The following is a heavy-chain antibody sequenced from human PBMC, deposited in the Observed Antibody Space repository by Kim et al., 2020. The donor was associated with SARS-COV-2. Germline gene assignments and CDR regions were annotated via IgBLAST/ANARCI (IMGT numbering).Heavy chain of an antibody. CDR3: ARGILRTKGAFDI. J-gene: IGHJ3*02. Sequence: ADSGKGGLTISRDEAKNTLYLQMNSLRAEDTALYYCARGILRTKGAFDIWGQGAMVTVSS. D-gene: IGHD1-26*01. V-gene: IGHV3-74*01.